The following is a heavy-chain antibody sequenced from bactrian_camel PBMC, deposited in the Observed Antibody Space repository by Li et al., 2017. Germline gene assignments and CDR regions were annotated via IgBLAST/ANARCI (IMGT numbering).Heavy chain of an antibody. CDR2: IGEDGTT. D-gene: IGHD6*01. CDR1: GYTYSRYC. Sequence: VQLVESGGGSVQAGGSLRLSCVVSGYTYSRYCMGWFRQAPGKEREGVASIGEDGTTTYAESVKGRFTISRDNAKNTLYLQLNNLKTEDTAMYYCAREVGGSWSWNSWGQGTQVTVS. J-gene: IGHJ6*01. V-gene: IGHV3S44*01. CDR3: AREVGGSWSWNS.